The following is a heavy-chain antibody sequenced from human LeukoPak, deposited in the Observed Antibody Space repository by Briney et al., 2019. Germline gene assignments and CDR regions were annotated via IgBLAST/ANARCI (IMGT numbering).Heavy chain of an antibody. J-gene: IGHJ4*02. V-gene: IGHV3-30*02. CDR2: IRYDGGNK. Sequence: GGSLRLSCAASGFTFSSYGMHWVRQAPGKGLEWVAFIRYDGGNKYYADSVKGRFTISRDNSKNTLYLQMNSLRAEDTAVYYCAKKEYSSSPSDYWGQGTLVTVSS. D-gene: IGHD6-6*01. CDR3: AKKEYSSSPSDY. CDR1: GFTFSSYG.